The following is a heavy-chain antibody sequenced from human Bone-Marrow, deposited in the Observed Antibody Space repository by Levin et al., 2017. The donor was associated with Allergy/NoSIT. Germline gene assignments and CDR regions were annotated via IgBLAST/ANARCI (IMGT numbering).Heavy chain of an antibody. V-gene: IGHV3-30-3*01. J-gene: IGHJ6*02. CDR2: ISYDGSNK. Sequence: SCAASGFTFSSYAMHWVRQAPGKGLEWVAVISYDGSNKYYADSVKGRFTISRDNSKNTLYLQMNSLRAEDTAVYYCAGEIHPASGWYIFYYYYGMDVWGQGTTVTVSS. CDR1: GFTFSSYA. CDR3: AGEIHPASGWYIFYYYYGMDV. D-gene: IGHD6-19*01.